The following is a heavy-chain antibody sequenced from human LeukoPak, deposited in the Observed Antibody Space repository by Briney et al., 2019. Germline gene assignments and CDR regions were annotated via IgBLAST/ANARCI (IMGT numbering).Heavy chain of an antibody. Sequence: GASVKVSCKTSGYTFTSYYLHWVRQAPGQGLEWMGIINPSGGRTSYAQKFQGRVTVTRDMSTSTVYMELTSLRFEDTAVYYCAKTNWNDVGWFDPWGQGTLVTVSS. CDR3: AKTNWNDVGWFDP. CDR1: GYTFTSYY. D-gene: IGHD1-1*01. V-gene: IGHV1-46*01. J-gene: IGHJ5*02. CDR2: INPSGGRT.